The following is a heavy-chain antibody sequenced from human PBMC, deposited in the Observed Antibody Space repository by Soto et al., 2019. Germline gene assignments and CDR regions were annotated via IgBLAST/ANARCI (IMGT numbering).Heavy chain of an antibody. D-gene: IGHD2-15*01. J-gene: IGHJ5*02. V-gene: IGHV3-23*01. CDR2: ISGSGGST. CDR1: GFTFSSYA. CDR3: AKGYGSGGSCYYNWFDP. Sequence: EVQLLESGGGLVQPGGSLTLSCAASGFTFSSYAMSWVRQAPGKGLEWVSAISGSGGSTYYADSVRGRFTISRDNSKNTLYLQMNSRRAEDTAVYYCAKGYGSGGSCYYNWFDPWGQGTLVTVSS.